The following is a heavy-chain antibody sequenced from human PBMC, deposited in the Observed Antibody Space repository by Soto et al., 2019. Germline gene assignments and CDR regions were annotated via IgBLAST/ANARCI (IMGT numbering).Heavy chain of an antibody. Sequence: QVQLVESGGGVVQPGRSLRLSCAASGFTFSAFGMHWVRQALGKGLEWVAVISNDGNHEYYADSVKGRFSISRDNSKNTFYLQMNSLSSEDTAVYFCAKTITTFGGSSTGRGALLDYWGQGILVTVSS. J-gene: IGHJ4*02. CDR3: AKTITTFGGSSTGRGALLDY. D-gene: IGHD3-3*01. CDR1: GFTFSAFG. CDR2: ISNDGNHE. V-gene: IGHV3-30*18.